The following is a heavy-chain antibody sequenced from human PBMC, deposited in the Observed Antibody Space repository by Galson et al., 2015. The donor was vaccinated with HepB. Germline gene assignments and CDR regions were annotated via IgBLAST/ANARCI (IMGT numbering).Heavy chain of an antibody. Sequence: ETLSLTCTVSGGSISSRIYYWGWIRQPPGKGLEWLGTVFYTGRTYYNPSLKSRVTISVDKSKSHFSLRLFSVTAADTAIYYCARHWMDYYDSGGYFRRTTRMSLFDYWGQGSLVTVPS. CDR2: VFYTGRT. CDR1: GGSISSRIYY. D-gene: IGHD3-22*01. V-gene: IGHV4-39*01. CDR3: ARHWMDYYDSGGYFRRTTRMSLFDY. J-gene: IGHJ4*02.